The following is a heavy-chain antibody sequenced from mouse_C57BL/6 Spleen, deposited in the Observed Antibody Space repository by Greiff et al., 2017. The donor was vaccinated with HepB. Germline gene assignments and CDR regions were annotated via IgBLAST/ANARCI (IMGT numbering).Heavy chain of an antibody. V-gene: IGHV1-50*01. CDR3: ASGSSYWYFGV. D-gene: IGHD1-1*01. CDR1: GYTFTSYW. J-gene: IGHJ1*03. Sequence: VQLQQPGAELVKPGASVKLSCKASGYTFTSYWMQWVKQRPGQGLEWIGEIDPSDSYTNYNQKLKGKATLTVETSSSTAYMQLSSLTSEDSAVYYCASGSSYWYFGVWGTGTTVTVSS. CDR2: IDPSDSYT.